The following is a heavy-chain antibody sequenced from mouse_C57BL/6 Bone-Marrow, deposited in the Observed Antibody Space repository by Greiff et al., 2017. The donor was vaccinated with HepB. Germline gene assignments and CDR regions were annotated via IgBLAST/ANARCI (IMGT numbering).Heavy chain of an antibody. J-gene: IGHJ3*01. Sequence: VQRVESGPGLVAPSQSLSITCTVSGFSLTSYGVDWVRQSPGKGLEWLGVIWGVGSTNYNSALKSRLSISKDNSTSQVFLKMNSLQTDDTAMYYGASLNYYGSSSWFAYWGQGTLVTVSA. CDR3: ASLNYYGSSSWFAY. CDR2: IWGVGST. CDR1: GFSLTSYG. D-gene: IGHD1-1*01. V-gene: IGHV2-6*01.